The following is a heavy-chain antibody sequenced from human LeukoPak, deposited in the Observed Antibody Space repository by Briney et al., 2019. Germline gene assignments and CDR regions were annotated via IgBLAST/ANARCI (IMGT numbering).Heavy chain of an antibody. D-gene: IGHD3-3*01. V-gene: IGHV4-59*01. J-gene: IGHJ5*02. CDR2: IYYSGST. CDR1: GGSISSYY. Sequence: SETLSLTCTVSGGSISSYYWSWIRQPPGKGLEWIGYIYYSGSTNYNPSLKSRVTISVDTSKNQFSLKLSSVTAADTAVYYCARLNYYEPPHNWFDPWGQGTLVTVFS. CDR3: ARLNYYEPPHNWFDP.